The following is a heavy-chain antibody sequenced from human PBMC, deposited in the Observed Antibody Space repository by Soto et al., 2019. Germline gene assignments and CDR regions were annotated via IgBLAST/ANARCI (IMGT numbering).Heavy chain of an antibody. V-gene: IGHV3-23*01. D-gene: IGHD3-10*01. CDR1: GFTFSSSA. CDR2: VSANGQGI. Sequence: GGSLRLSCAASGFTFSSSAISWVRQAPGKGLGWVSAVSANGQGIYYADSVRGRFTISRDNSKNTVFLHMDSLSAEDTAVYYCAKDRHYPRDYFHYWGQGTLVTVSS. J-gene: IGHJ4*02. CDR3: AKDRHYPRDYFHY.